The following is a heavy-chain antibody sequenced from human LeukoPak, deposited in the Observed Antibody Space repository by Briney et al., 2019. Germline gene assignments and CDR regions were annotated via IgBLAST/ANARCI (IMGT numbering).Heavy chain of an antibody. CDR3: AKDLRIAAGPFDY. Sequence: GGSLRLSCAASGFTLRSYDMSWVRQAPGKGLEWVAATSGSGGNTYYADSVKGRFTISRDNSKNTLYLQMNSLRAEDTAVYYCAKDLRIAAGPFDYWGQGTLVTVSS. D-gene: IGHD6-13*01. CDR1: GFTLRSYD. CDR2: TSGSGGNT. J-gene: IGHJ4*02. V-gene: IGHV3-23*01.